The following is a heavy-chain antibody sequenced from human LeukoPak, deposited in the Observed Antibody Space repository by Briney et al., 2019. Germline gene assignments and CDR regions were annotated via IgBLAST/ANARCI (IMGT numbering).Heavy chain of an antibody. D-gene: IGHD5-18*01. CDR1: GYTFTSYG. Sequence: WASVKVSCKASGYTFTSYGISWVRQAPGQGLEWMGWISAYNGNTNYAQKLQGRVTMTTDTSTSTAYMELRSLRSDDTAVYYCARVMWIQLWLFWFDPWGQGTLVTVSS. CDR2: ISAYNGNT. J-gene: IGHJ5*02. V-gene: IGHV1-18*01. CDR3: ARVMWIQLWLFWFDP.